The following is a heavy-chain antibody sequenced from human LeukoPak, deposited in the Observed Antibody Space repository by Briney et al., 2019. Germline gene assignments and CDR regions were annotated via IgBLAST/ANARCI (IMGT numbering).Heavy chain of an antibody. CDR3: ARAPETSGSYYAYVLDY. CDR1: GYTFTSYY. CDR2: INPSGGST. J-gene: IGHJ4*02. D-gene: IGHD1-26*01. V-gene: IGHV1-46*01. Sequence: GASVKVSCKASGYTFTSYYLHWVRQAPGQGLEWMGIINPSGGSTSYAQKFQGRVTMTRDMSTSTVYMELSSLRSEDTAVYYCARAPETSGSYYAYVLDYWGQGTLVTVSS.